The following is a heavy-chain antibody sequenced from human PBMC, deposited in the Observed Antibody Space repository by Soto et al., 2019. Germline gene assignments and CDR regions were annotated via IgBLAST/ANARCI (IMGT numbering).Heavy chain of an antibody. D-gene: IGHD5-12*01. J-gene: IGHJ6*02. CDR2: ISYDGSNK. CDR1: GFTFSSYG. V-gene: IGHV3-30*18. CDR3: AKDVDRKLNYYYYGMDV. Sequence: GGSLRLSCAASGFTFSSYGMHWVRQAPGKGLEWVAVISYDGSNKYYADSVKGRFTISRDNSKNTLYLQMNSLRAEDTAVYYCAKDVDRKLNYYYYGMDVWGQGTTVTVSS.